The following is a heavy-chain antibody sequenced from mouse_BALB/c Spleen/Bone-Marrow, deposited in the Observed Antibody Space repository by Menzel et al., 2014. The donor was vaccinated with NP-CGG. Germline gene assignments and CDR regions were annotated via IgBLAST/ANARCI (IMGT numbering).Heavy chain of an antibody. CDR1: GYTFTDYA. CDR2: INTYSGDA. Sequence: VQLQEFGPELVRPGVSVKISCKGSGYTFTDYAMHWVKQSHAKSLEWIGVINTYSGDANCNQKFKGKATMTVDKSSSTAYMELARLTSEDSAIYYCARDYGSSHFDHWGQGSTVTVSS. J-gene: IGHJ2*01. CDR3: ARDYGSSHFDH. D-gene: IGHD1-1*01. V-gene: IGHV1-67*01.